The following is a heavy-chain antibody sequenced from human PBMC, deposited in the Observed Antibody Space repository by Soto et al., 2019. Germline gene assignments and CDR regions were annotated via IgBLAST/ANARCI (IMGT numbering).Heavy chain of an antibody. CDR1: GFTFSNYA. CDR3: AKDRWLQSQDYFDY. CDR2: ISGSGGST. Sequence: PGGSLRLSCAASGFTFSNYAMSWVRQAPGKGLEWVSAISGSGGSTYYAESVKGRFTISRDSSENTLYLQMNSLRAEDTAVYYCAKDRWLQSQDYFDYRGQGTLVTVSS. V-gene: IGHV3-23*01. J-gene: IGHJ4*02. D-gene: IGHD5-12*01.